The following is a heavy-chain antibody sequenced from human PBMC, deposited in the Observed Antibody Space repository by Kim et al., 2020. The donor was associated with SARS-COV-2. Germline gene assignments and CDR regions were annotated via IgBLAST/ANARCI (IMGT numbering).Heavy chain of an antibody. J-gene: IGHJ4*02. CDR3: ARGSMVTHTLDY. CDR2: INHSGST. Sequence: SETLSLTCAVYGGSFCGYYWSWIRQPPGKGLEWIGEINHSGSTNYNPSLKSRVTISVDTSKNQFSLKLSSVTAADTAVYYCARGSMVTHTLDYWGQGTLVTVSS. V-gene: IGHV4-34*01. CDR1: GGSFCGYY. D-gene: IGHD5-18*01.